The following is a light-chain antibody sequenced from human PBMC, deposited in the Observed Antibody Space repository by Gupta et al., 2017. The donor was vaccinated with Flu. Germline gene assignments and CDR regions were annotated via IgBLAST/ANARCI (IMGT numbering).Light chain of an antibody. J-gene: IGKJ1*01. CDR2: GAS. CDR3: QQYGSSRWT. Sequence: ELVLTQSPGTLSLSPGERATLSCRASQSVSSSYLAWYQQKPGQAPRPLIYGASSRATGIPDRFSGSGSGTDFTRTISRLEPEDCAVYYCQQYGSSRWTFGQETKVEIK. CDR1: QSVSSSY. V-gene: IGKV3-20*01.